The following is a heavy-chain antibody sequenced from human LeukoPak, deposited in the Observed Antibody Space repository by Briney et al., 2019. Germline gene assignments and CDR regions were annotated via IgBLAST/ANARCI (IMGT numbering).Heavy chain of an antibody. D-gene: IGHD4-17*01. J-gene: IGHJ4*02. CDR2: IYSGGST. CDR3: ARNRYGDYVPYDY. CDR1: GFTVSSNY. Sequence: GGSLRLSWAASGFTVSSNYMSWVRQAPGKGLEWVSVIYSGGSTYYADSVKGRFTISRDNSKNTLYLQMNSLRAEDTAVYYCARNRYGDYVPYDYWGQGTLVTVSS. V-gene: IGHV3-66*02.